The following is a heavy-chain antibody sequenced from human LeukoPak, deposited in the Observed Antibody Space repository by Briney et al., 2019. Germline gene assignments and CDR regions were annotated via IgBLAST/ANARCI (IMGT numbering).Heavy chain of an antibody. V-gene: IGHV3-21*01. CDR2: ISSSSSYI. D-gene: IGHD2-2*01. CDR3: ARGLEDIVVAEGAFDI. J-gene: IGHJ3*02. Sequence: PGGSLRLSCAASGFTFSSYSMNWVRQAPGKGLEWVSSISSSSSYIYYADSVKGRFTISRDNAKNSLYLQMNSLGAEDTAVYYCARGLEDIVVAEGAFDIWGQGTMVTVSS. CDR1: GFTFSSYS.